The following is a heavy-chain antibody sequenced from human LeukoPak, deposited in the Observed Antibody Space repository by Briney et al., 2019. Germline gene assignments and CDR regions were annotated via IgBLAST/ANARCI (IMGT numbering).Heavy chain of an antibody. Sequence: GGSLRLSCAASGFTFDDYAMHWVRQAPGKGLEWVSGISWNSDSIGYADSVKGRFTISRDNAKNSLYLQMNSLRAEDTALYYCAKEYYYDSSGYLIGALDYWGQGTLVTVSS. CDR2: ISWNSDSI. CDR3: AKEYYYDSSGYLIGALDY. D-gene: IGHD3-22*01. V-gene: IGHV3-9*01. CDR1: GFTFDDYA. J-gene: IGHJ4*02.